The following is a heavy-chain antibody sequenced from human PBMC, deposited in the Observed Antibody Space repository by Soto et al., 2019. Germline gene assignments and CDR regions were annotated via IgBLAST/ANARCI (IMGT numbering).Heavy chain of an antibody. CDR3: VTNIAVSGTQGDY. CDR1: GFTFSSCW. CDR2: VMQDGSEK. J-gene: IGHJ4*02. Sequence: GGSLRLSCAASGFTFSSCWMSCVGRAPRREVVWVANVMQDGSEKYYVGSVKGRFTISRDNAKNSLYLQMNSLRAEDTAVYYCVTNIAVSGTQGDYWGQGTLVTVSS. V-gene: IGHV3-7*01. D-gene: IGHD6-19*01.